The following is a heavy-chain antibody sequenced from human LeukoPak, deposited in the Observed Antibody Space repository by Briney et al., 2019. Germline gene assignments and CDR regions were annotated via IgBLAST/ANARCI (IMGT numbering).Heavy chain of an antibody. D-gene: IGHD1-7*01. CDR2: MNPNSDNT. V-gene: IGHV1-8*01. CDR1: GYTFTSYD. CDR3: ARSYNWNSPFDY. Sequence: ASVKVSCKASGYTFTSYDINWVRQATGQGLEWMGWMNPNSDNTGYAQKFQGRVTMTRNTSISTAYMDLSSLRSEDTAVYYCARSYNWNSPFDYWGQGTLVTVSS. J-gene: IGHJ4*02.